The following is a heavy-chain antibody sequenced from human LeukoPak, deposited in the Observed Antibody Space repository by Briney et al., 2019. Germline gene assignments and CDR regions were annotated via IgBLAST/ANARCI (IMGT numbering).Heavy chain of an antibody. CDR2: IYWDDDK. V-gene: IGHV2-5*02. J-gene: IGHJ4*02. D-gene: IGHD2-15*01. CDR1: GFSLSTSGVG. CDR3: ALRRAFAAFDY. Sequence: QTLSLTCTFSGFSLSTSGVGVGWIRQPPGKALEWLALIYWDDDKRYSPSLKSRLTITKDTSKNQVVLRMTNMDPVDTATYYCALRRAFAAFDYWGQGTLVTVSS.